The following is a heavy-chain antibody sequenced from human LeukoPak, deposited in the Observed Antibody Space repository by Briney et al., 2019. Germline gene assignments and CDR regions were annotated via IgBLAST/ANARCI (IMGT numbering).Heavy chain of an antibody. V-gene: IGHV3-9*01. Sequence: PGRSLRLSCAASGFTFDDYAMHWVRQAPGKGLEWVSGISWNSGSIGYADSVKGRFTISRDNAKNSLYLQMNSLRAEDTALYYCAKVAVAGRWQLPYFDYWGQGTLVTVPS. J-gene: IGHJ4*02. CDR1: GFTFDDYA. CDR3: AKVAVAGRWQLPYFDY. D-gene: IGHD6-19*01. CDR2: ISWNSGSI.